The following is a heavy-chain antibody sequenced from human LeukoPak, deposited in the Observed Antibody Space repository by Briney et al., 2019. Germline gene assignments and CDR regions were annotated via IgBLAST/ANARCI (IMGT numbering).Heavy chain of an antibody. CDR1: GDSVSSNSAA. J-gene: IGHJ6*03. Sequence: SQTLSLTCVISGDSVSSNSAAWNWIRQSPSRGLEWLGKTYYRSKWYNDYAVSVKSRITINPDTSKNQFSLKLSSVTAADTAVYYCARKTGYSSGWYSGLYYMDVWGKGTTATISS. V-gene: IGHV6-1*01. CDR3: ARKTGYSSGWYSGLYYMDV. CDR2: TYYRSKWYN. D-gene: IGHD6-19*01.